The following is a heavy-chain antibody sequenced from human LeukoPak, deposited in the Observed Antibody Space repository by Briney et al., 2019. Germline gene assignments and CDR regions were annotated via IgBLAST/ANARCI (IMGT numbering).Heavy chain of an antibody. Sequence: NPGESLKISCQVSGYIFTHYWIGWVRQMPGKGLESMGIIYPADSDTTYSPSFQGQVTISADKSFSTVYLQWSSLKASDTAMYYCARQSRDGSKTRGYYFDYWGQGTLVTVSS. V-gene: IGHV5-51*01. D-gene: IGHD3-10*01. CDR2: IYPADSDT. J-gene: IGHJ4*02. CDR3: ARQSRDGSKTRGYYFDY. CDR1: GYIFTHYW.